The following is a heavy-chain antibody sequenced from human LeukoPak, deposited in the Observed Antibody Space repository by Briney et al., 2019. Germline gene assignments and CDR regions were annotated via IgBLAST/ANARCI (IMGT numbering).Heavy chain of an antibody. CDR1: GYIFTDYA. D-gene: IGHD2-15*01. Sequence: GASVKVSCKASGYIFTDYAIHWLRQAPGQRPEWMGWMNAGSGNTKYSQKFQGRITLIRDTSAATAYMELSNLRHDDLAVYYCARGRGTSGSNRDFYYYYYMDVWGKGTTVTVSS. CDR3: ARGRGTSGSNRDFYYYYYMDV. CDR2: MNAGSGNT. V-gene: IGHV1-3*01. J-gene: IGHJ6*03.